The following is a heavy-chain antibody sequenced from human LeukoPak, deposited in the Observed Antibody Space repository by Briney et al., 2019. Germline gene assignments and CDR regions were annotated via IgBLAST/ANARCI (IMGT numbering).Heavy chain of an antibody. CDR1: GFTFSNYW. D-gene: IGHD3-22*01. Sequence: GGSLRLSCAASGFTFSNYWMHWVRQAPGKGLIWVSRIDGDESATYYGDSVKGRFTISRDNAKNTLYLQMNSLRVEDTAVYYRVRTHSSGYYYFDSWGQGTLVTVSS. V-gene: IGHV3-74*01. J-gene: IGHJ4*02. CDR3: VRTHSSGYYYFDS. CDR2: IDGDESAT.